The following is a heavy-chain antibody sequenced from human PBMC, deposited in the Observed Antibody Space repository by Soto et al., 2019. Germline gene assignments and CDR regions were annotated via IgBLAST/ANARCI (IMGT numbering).Heavy chain of an antibody. Sequence: QVQLQESGPGLVKPSQTLSLTCTVSGGSISSGGYYWSWIRQHPGKGLEWIGYIYYSGSTYYNPSLKSRVTISGDTSKNQLSLKLSSVTAADTAVYYCAREAAGILNWFDPWGQGTLVTVSS. CDR1: GGSISSGGYY. V-gene: IGHV4-31*03. D-gene: IGHD6-25*01. CDR3: AREAAGILNWFDP. J-gene: IGHJ5*02. CDR2: IYYSGST.